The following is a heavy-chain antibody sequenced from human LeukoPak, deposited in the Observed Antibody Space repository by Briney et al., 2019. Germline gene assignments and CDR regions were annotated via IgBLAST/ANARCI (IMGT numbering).Heavy chain of an antibody. CDR1: GFTFSSYA. J-gene: IGHJ4*02. CDR3: ATVHGLIDPMAD. Sequence: GGSLRLSCAASGFTFSSYAMSWVRQAPGKGLDGASTISGGGDTTYYADSVKGRFTTSRDNSNNTLSLHMSSLRAEDTALYYCATVHGLIDPMADWGQGTLVSVSS. V-gene: IGHV3-23*01. CDR2: ISGGGDTT. D-gene: IGHD3-22*01.